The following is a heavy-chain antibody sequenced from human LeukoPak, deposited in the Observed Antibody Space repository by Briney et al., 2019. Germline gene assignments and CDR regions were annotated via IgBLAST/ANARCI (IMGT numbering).Heavy chain of an antibody. D-gene: IGHD3-9*01. Sequence: GSSVKVSCKASGGTFSSYAISWVRQAPGQGLEWMGGIIPIFGTANYAQKFQGRVTITADESTSTAYMELSSLRSEDTAVYYCGTLYYDILTGYSNDAFDIWGQGTMVTVSS. CDR3: GTLYYDILTGYSNDAFDI. J-gene: IGHJ3*02. CDR2: IIPIFGTA. CDR1: GGTFSSYA. V-gene: IGHV1-69*01.